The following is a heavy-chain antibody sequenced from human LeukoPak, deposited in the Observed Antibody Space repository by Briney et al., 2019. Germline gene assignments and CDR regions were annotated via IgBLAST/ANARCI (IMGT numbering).Heavy chain of an antibody. V-gene: IGHV1-69*13. D-gene: IGHD2-15*01. CDR2: IIPIFGTA. Sequence: ASVKVSCKASGYTFTSYAISWVRQAPGQGLEWMGGIIPIFGTANYAQKFQGRVTITADESTSTAYMELSSLRSEDTAVYYCASPYCSGGSCYLHYYYYGMDVWGQGTTVTVSS. CDR3: ASPYCSGGSCYLHYYYYGMDV. J-gene: IGHJ6*02. CDR1: GYTFTSYA.